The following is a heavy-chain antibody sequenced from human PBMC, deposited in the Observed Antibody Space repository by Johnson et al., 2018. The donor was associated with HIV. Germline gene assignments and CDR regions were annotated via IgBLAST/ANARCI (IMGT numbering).Heavy chain of an antibody. CDR1: GFTFDDYA. Sequence: VQLVESGGGLVQPGGSLRLSCAASGFTFDDYAMHWVRQAPGKGLEWVSGISWNSGSIGYADSVKGRFTISRDNAKNSLYLQMNSLRAEDTALYYCARSLGGTMVGGVPHLAFDIWGQGTMVTVSS. V-gene: IGHV3-9*01. CDR3: ARSLGGTMVGGVPHLAFDI. CDR2: ISWNSGSI. J-gene: IGHJ3*02. D-gene: IGHD3-10*01.